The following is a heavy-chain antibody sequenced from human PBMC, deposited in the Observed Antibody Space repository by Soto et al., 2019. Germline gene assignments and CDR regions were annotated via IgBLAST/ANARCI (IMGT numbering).Heavy chain of an antibody. CDR2: ISGSGGST. CDR3: AKNLYARPYYYYYGVDV. D-gene: IGHD2-8*01. J-gene: IGHJ6*02. V-gene: IGHV3-23*01. CDR1: GFTFSSYA. Sequence: GGSLRLSCAASGFTFSSYAMSWVRQAPGKGLEWVSAISGSGGSTYYADSVKGRFTISRDNSKNTLYLQMNSLRAEDTAVYYCAKNLYARPYYYYYGVDVWGQGTTVTVSS.